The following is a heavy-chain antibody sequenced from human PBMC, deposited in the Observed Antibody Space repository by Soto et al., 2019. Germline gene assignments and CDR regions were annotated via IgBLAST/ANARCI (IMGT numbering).Heavy chain of an antibody. CDR2: IYYSGST. D-gene: IGHD6-13*01. CDR1: GGSISSSSYY. CDR3: AKRQSSSWYGL. J-gene: IGHJ4*02. V-gene: IGHV4-39*01. Sequence: SETLSLTCTVSGGSISSSSYYWGLIRQPPGKGLEWIGSIYYSGSTYYNPSLKSRVTISVDTSKNQFSLKLSSVTAADTAVYYCAKRQSSSWYGLWGQGTLVTVSS.